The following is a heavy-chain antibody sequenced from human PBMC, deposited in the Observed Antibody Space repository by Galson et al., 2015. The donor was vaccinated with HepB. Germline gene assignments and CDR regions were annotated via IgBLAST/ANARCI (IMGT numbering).Heavy chain of an antibody. CDR1: GFTFSNCV. CDR2: ITNTGGRI. Sequence: SLRLSCAASGFTFSNCVMSWVRQAPGKGLEWVAGITNTGGRIYYADSVKGRFTISRDNSKNTLYLQMDSLRAEDTAIYFCSKEPTYYDAYWGQGTRVTVSS. D-gene: IGHD3-3*01. CDR3: SKEPTYYDAY. J-gene: IGHJ4*02. V-gene: IGHV3-23*01.